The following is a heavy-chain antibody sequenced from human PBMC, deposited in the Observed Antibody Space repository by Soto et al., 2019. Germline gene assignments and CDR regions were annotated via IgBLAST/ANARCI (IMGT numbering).Heavy chain of an antibody. Sequence: PSETLSLTCTVSGGSISSGGYYWSWIRQHPGKGLEWIGYIYYSGSTYYNPSLKSRVTISVDTSKNQFSLKLSSVTAADTAVYYCASILTPGIAAAGKKNWFDPWGQGTLVTVSS. J-gene: IGHJ5*02. CDR1: GGSISSGGYY. CDR3: ASILTPGIAAAGKKNWFDP. D-gene: IGHD6-13*01. CDR2: IYYSGST. V-gene: IGHV4-31*03.